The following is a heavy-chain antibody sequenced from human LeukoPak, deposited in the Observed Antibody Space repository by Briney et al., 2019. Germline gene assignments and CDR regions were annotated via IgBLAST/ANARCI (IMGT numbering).Heavy chain of an antibody. CDR2: IYYSGST. Sequence: SETLSLTCTVSGGSISGYYWSWIRQPPGKGLEYLGYIYYSGSTNYNPSLKSRVTISVDTSKNQFSLKPSSVTAADTAVYYCARLSSGWTRGDYWGQGTLVTVSS. D-gene: IGHD6-19*01. CDR1: GGSISGYY. CDR3: ARLSSGWTRGDY. V-gene: IGHV4-59*01. J-gene: IGHJ4*02.